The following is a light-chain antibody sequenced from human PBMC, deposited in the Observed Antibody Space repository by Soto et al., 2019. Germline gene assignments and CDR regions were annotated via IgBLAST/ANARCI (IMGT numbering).Light chain of an antibody. J-gene: IGKJ3*01. CDR3: QQYGRSPCT. CDR1: QSVSSS. Sequence: EIVLTQSPATLSLSPGERATLSCRASQSVSSSLAWYQQKPGQAPRLLIYGASNGAAGIPARFSGTGSGTDFTLTISSLGPDDFAVYYCQQYGRSPCTFGPGTKVDIK. V-gene: IGKV3-11*01. CDR2: GAS.